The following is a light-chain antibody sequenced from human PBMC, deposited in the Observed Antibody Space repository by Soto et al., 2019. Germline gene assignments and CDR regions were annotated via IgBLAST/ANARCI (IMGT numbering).Light chain of an antibody. CDR2: GAS. Sequence: ENLLTQSPGTLSLSPGEGATLSCRASRGVSANYLAWYQQKPGQAPTLLIYGASNRATDIPDRFSGRGSGTDFTLTISRLEPEDFAVYYCQQYGSSPPSSTFGQGTRLEIK. CDR3: QQYGSSPPSST. CDR1: RGVSANY. J-gene: IGKJ5*01. V-gene: IGKV3-20*01.